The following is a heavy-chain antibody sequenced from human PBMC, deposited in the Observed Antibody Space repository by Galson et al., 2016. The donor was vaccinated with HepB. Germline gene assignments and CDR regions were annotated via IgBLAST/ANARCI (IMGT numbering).Heavy chain of an antibody. D-gene: IGHD6-19*01. CDR1: GFSLSSNA. Sequence: SLRLSCAASGFSLSSNAMHWVRQAPGKGLEWVAVIWYDGINEDYADSVRGRFSISRDNSNNTLYLQMSSLRVEDTAIYYCARGRLALAGRGAFDIWGQGTTVSVSS. CDR2: IWYDGINE. CDR3: ARGRLALAGRGAFDI. J-gene: IGHJ3*02. V-gene: IGHV3-33*08.